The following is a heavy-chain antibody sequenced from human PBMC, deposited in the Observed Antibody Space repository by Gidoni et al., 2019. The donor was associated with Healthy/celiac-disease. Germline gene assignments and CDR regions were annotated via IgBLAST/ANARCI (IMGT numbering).Heavy chain of an antibody. CDR3: AGGGIVVVVAATRYYYYGMDV. CDR1: GGSISSYY. V-gene: IGHV4-4*07. CDR2: IYTSGST. J-gene: IGHJ6*02. D-gene: IGHD2-15*01. Sequence: QVQLQESGPGLVKPSETLSLTCTVSGGSISSYYWSWIRQPAGKGLEWIGRIYTSGSTNYNPSLKSRVTMSVDTSKNQFSLKLSSVTAADTAVYYCAGGGIVVVVAATRYYYYGMDVWGQGTTVTVSS.